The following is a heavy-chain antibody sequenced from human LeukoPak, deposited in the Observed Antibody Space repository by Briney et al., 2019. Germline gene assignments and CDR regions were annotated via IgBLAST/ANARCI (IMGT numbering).Heavy chain of an antibody. CDR3: ARELLYHYYEY. V-gene: IGHV3-53*01. D-gene: IGHD3-3*01. Sequence: GGSLRLSCAASGFTVSGSFMSWVRQAPGKGLEWVSVLYDDGATKYADSVKGRFTISRDNSENTLFLQMNSLRTEDTAVYYCARELLYHYYEYWGQGTLVTVSS. J-gene: IGHJ4*02. CDR2: LYDDGAT. CDR1: GFTVSGSF.